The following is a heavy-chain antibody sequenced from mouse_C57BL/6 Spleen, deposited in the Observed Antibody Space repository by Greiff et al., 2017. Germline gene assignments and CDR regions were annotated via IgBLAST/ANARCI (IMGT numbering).Heavy chain of an antibody. CDR1: GYAFTNYL. J-gene: IGHJ2*01. CDR3: ARWEVVERYYFDY. Sequence: QVQLKESGAELVRPGTSVKVSCKASGYAFTNYLIEWVKQRPGQGLEWIGVINPGSGGTNYNEKFKGKATLTADKSSSTAYMQLSSLTSEDSAVYFCARWEVVERYYFDYWGQGTTLTVSS. D-gene: IGHD1-1*01. CDR2: INPGSGGT. V-gene: IGHV1-54*01.